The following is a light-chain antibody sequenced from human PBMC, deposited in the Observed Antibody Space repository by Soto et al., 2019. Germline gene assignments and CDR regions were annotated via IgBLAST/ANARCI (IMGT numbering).Light chain of an antibody. CDR1: SSNIGNNY. Sequence: QSVLTQPPSVSAAPGQKVTISCSGSSSNIGNNYVSWYQQLPGTAPKLLIYDNNKRPSGIPDRFSSSKSGTSATLGITGLQTGDEADYCCGTWDSSLSAGVFGTGTKVTVL. J-gene: IGLJ1*01. V-gene: IGLV1-51*01. CDR2: DNN. CDR3: GTWDSSLSAGV.